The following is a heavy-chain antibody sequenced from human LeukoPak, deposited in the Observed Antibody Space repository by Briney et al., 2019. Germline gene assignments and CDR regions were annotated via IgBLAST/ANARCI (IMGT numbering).Heavy chain of an antibody. J-gene: IGHJ4*02. D-gene: IGHD4-17*01. CDR3: ALSYGDYARIDY. Sequence: GGSLRLSCAASVFTFSSYAVSWVRQAPRKGLEWVTSISGSGGTTYYADSAKGRFTISRDNSRNTLSLHINSLRAEDTAVSHCALSYGDYARIDYWGQGTLVTVSS. CDR1: VFTFSSYA. V-gene: IGHV3-23*01. CDR2: ISGSGGTT.